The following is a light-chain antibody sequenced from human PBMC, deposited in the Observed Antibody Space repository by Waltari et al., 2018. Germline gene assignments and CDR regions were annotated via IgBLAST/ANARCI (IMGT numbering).Light chain of an antibody. CDR2: EDN. Sequence: SDELTQPPSVSVSPGQTARITCSGDALPKKYARWYQQKSGQAPVVVIYEDNKRPSEIPERFSGSSSGTMATLTISGAQVEDEADYYCYSTDSSGLGVFGTGTKVTVL. CDR3: YSTDSSGLGV. V-gene: IGLV3-10*01. J-gene: IGLJ1*01. CDR1: ALPKKY.